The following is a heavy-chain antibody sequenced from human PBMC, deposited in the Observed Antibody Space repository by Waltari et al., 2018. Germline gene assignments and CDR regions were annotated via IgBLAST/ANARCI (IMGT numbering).Heavy chain of an antibody. D-gene: IGHD1-26*01. CDR3: ANLRGELQTPDF. V-gene: IGHV1-69*02. CDR2: IIPILGIA. J-gene: IGHJ4*02. Sequence: QVQLVQSGAEVKKPGSSVKVSCKASGGTFSRYTISRVRQAPGQGLEWMGRIIPILGIANYAQKFQGRVTITADKSTSTAYMELSSLRSEDTAVYYCANLRGELQTPDFWGQGTLVTVSS. CDR1: GGTFSRYT.